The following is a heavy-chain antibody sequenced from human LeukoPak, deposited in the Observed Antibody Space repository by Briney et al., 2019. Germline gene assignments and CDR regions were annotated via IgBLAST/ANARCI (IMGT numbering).Heavy chain of an antibody. CDR1: GGSISSGGYS. CDR3: ARGTVTTGYFDY. Sequence: PSETLSLTCAVSGGSISSGGYSWSWIRQPPGKGLEWIGYIYHSGSTYYNPSLRSRVTMSVDTSKNQFSLKLSSVTAADTAVYYCARGTVTTGYFDYWGQGTLVTVSS. V-gene: IGHV4-30-2*01. D-gene: IGHD4-17*01. CDR2: IYHSGST. J-gene: IGHJ4*02.